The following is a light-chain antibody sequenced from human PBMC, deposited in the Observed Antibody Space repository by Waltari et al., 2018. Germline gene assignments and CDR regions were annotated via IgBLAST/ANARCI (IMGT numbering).Light chain of an antibody. J-gene: IGLJ2*01. CDR2: EVN. V-gene: IGLV2-23*02. CDR3: CSYAGSNTVL. CDR1: SSDVGSYNL. Sequence: QSALTQPASVSGSPEQSITISCTGTSSDVGSYNLFSWYQQHPGKAPKLMISEVNARPSEVFIRFSGSKSGNTASLTITGLQAEDDADYYCCSYAGSNTVLFGGGTKLTVL.